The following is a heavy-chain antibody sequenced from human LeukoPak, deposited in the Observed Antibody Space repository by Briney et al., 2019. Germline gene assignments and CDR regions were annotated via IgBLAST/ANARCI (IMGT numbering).Heavy chain of an antibody. CDR2: ISTKGGST. D-gene: IGHD6-19*01. CDR3: ARDRSGAFDY. V-gene: IGHV3-64*02. J-gene: IGHJ4*02. CDR1: GFIFSNYA. Sequence: PGGSLRLSCAASGFIFSNYAMYWVRQAPGKGLESVAAISTKGGSTSYADSVKGRMTISRDDSKNTLILQMGSLTTDDMGLYFCARDRSGAFDYWGQGTLVTVSS.